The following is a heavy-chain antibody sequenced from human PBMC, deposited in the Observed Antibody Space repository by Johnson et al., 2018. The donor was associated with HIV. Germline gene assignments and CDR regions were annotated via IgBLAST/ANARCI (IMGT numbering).Heavy chain of an antibody. Sequence: VQLVESGGGVVRPGGSLRLSCAASGFTFSSYAMSWVRQAPGRGLEWVSSISGTGGSTYYADSVTGRFTISRDNSKNTLFLQMNSLRADDTAVYYCARDRFGSGRPNAFDLWGQGTMVTVSS. D-gene: IGHD3-10*01. CDR2: ISGTGGST. J-gene: IGHJ3*01. CDR3: ARDRFGSGRPNAFDL. V-gene: IGHV3-23*04. CDR1: GFTFSSYA.